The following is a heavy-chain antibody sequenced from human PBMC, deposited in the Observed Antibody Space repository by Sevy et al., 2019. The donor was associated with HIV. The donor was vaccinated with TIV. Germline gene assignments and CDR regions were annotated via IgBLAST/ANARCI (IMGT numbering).Heavy chain of an antibody. V-gene: IGHV1-2*06. Sequence: ASVKVSCKSSGYTFTAYYMHWLRQAPGQGLEWVGRIDPNSGDTRYAQKFQGKVTMTRDTSISTGYMEQTGLTSDDTALYYSARDPTCGHPSCYAELVDSWGQGTQVTVSS. J-gene: IGHJ4*02. CDR2: IDPNSGDT. CDR1: GYTFTAYY. CDR3: ARDPTCGHPSCYAELVDS. D-gene: IGHD2-2*01.